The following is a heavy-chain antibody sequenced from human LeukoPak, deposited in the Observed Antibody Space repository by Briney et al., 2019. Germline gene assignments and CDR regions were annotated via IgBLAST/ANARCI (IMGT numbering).Heavy chain of an antibody. Sequence: SVKVSCKASGGTFSSYAISWVRQAPGQGLEWMRGIIPIFGTANYAQKFQGRVTITTDESTSTAYMELSSLRSEDTAVYYCARATVLEYHPPGEVWFDPWGQGTLVTVSS. D-gene: IGHD2-2*01. CDR1: GGTFSSYA. CDR3: ARATVLEYHPPGEVWFDP. V-gene: IGHV1-69*05. J-gene: IGHJ5*02. CDR2: IIPIFGTA.